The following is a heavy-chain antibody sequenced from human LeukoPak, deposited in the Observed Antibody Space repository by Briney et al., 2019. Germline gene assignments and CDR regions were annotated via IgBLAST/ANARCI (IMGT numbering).Heavy chain of an antibody. Sequence: GGSLRLSCAASGFTFSSYAMSWVRQAPGKGLEWVSAISGSGGSTYYADSVKGRFTISRDNSNNTLYLQMNSLRAEDTAVCYCGKDYHILAARFPGHWGLGTLVTVSS. CDR3: GKDYHILAARFPGH. J-gene: IGHJ4*02. V-gene: IGHV3-23*01. CDR1: GFTFSSYA. D-gene: IGHD5-12*01. CDR2: ISGSGGST.